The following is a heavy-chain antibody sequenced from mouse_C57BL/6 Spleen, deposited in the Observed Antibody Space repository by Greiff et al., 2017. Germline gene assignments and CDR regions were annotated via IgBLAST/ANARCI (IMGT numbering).Heavy chain of an antibody. D-gene: IGHD2-1*01. CDR2: IYPGDGDT. CDR3: ARGGAIYYGNYGYFDV. J-gene: IGHJ1*03. Sequence: QVQLQQSGAELVKPGASVKISCKASGYAFSSYWMNWVKQRPGKGLEWIGQIYPGDGDTNYNGKFKGKATLTADKSSSTAYMQLSSLTSEDSAVYFGARGGAIYYGNYGYFDVWGTGTTVTVSA. V-gene: IGHV1-80*01. CDR1: GYAFSSYW.